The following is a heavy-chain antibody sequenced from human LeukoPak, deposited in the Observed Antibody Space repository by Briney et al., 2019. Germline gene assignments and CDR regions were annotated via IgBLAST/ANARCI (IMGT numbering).Heavy chain of an antibody. Sequence: GESLRLSCVGSGFTISNYWMHWVRQAPGTGLVWVSRIHSDGSITTYADSVKGRFTISRDNTKNTLYLQMNSLRAEDTAVYYCAPQQAFSPYNWFDPWGQGTLVTVSS. J-gene: IGHJ5*02. CDR2: IHSDGSIT. D-gene: IGHD3-3*02. V-gene: IGHV3-74*03. CDR1: GFTISNYW. CDR3: APQQAFSPYNWFDP.